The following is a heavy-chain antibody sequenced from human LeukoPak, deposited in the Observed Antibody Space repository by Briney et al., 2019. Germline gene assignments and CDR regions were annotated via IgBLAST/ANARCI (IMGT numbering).Heavy chain of an antibody. CDR2: ISSSSSYI. Sequence: GGSLRLSCAASGFTFSSYSMNWVRQAPGEGLEWVSSISSSSSYIYYADSVKGRFTISRDNAKKTLFLQMNSLRAEDTGVYYCARGPAANSGNYYVGDYWGQGTLVTVSS. CDR1: GFTFSSYS. D-gene: IGHD1-26*01. V-gene: IGHV3-21*01. CDR3: ARGPAANSGNYYVGDY. J-gene: IGHJ4*02.